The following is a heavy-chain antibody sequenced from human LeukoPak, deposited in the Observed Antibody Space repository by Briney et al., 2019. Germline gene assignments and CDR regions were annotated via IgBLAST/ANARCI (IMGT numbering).Heavy chain of an antibody. CDR2: ISWNSGSI. Sequence: PGRSLRLSCAASGFTFDDYAMHWVRQAPGKGLEWVSGISWNSGSIGYADSVKGRLTISRDNAKNSLYLQMNSLRAEDTALYYCAKDMTAAAYYMDVWGKGTTVTVSS. CDR3: AKDMTAAAYYMDV. CDR1: GFTFDDYA. V-gene: IGHV3-9*01. J-gene: IGHJ6*03. D-gene: IGHD6-13*01.